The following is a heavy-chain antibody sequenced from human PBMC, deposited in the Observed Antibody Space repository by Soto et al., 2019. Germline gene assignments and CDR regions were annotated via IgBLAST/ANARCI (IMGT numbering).Heavy chain of an antibody. J-gene: IGHJ4*02. CDR3: VRGRVMITFGVVIVIDY. CDR2: INPNTGYT. Sequence: ASVKVSCKASGYTFTSYDINWVRQAAGQGLEWMGWINPNTGYTDYAQKFQDRVTMTGNTSITTAYMELSGLRSEDTAVYYCVRGRVMITFGVVIVIDYWDQGSPVTVPQ. D-gene: IGHD3-16*02. CDR1: GYTFTSYD. V-gene: IGHV1-8*01.